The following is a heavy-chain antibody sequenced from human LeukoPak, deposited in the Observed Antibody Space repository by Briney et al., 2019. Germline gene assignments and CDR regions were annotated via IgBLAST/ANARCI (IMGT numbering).Heavy chain of an antibody. Sequence: GSLRLSCAASGFTFSSYAMSWVRQAPGKGLEWVSAISGSGGSTYYADSVKGRFTISRDNSKNTLYLQMNSLRAEDTAVYYCANTDSSGYYYGSPGDWGQGTLVTVSS. J-gene: IGHJ4*02. D-gene: IGHD3-22*01. CDR3: ANTDSSGYYYGSPGD. CDR1: GFTFSSYA. CDR2: ISGSGGST. V-gene: IGHV3-23*01.